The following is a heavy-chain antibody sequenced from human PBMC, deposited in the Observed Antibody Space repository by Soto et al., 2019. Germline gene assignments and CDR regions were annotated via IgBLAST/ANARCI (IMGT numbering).Heavy chain of an antibody. V-gene: IGHV3-30*18. CDR3: AKLGGRYVTVITDFDY. Sequence: VQLVESGGGVVQPGRSLRLSCAASGFTFSSYGMHWVRQAPGKGLEWVAVISHDGSNKYYADSVKGRFTISRDNSKNTLYLQMNSLRAEDTAVYYCAKLGGRYVTVITDFDYWGQGTLVTVSS. CDR2: ISHDGSNK. CDR1: GFTFSSYG. D-gene: IGHD3-10*01. J-gene: IGHJ4*02.